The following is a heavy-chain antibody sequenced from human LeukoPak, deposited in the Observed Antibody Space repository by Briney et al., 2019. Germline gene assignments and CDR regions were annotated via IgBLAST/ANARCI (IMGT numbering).Heavy chain of an antibody. D-gene: IGHD3-10*01. CDR2: INHSGST. CDR1: GGSFSGYY. J-gene: IGHJ4*02. CDR3: ASSVSGAFDY. V-gene: IGHV4-34*01. Sequence: EASETLSLTCAVYGGSFSGYYWSWIRQPPGKGLEWIGEINHSGSTNYNPSLKSRVTISVDTSKNQFFLKLSSVTAADTAVYYCASSVSGAFDYWGQGTLVTVSS.